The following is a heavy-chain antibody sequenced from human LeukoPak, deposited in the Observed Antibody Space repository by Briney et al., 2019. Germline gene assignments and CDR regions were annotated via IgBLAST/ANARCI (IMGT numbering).Heavy chain of an antibody. D-gene: IGHD1-26*01. Sequence: GGSLRLSCAASGFTFSSYGMHWVRQAPGKGLEWVAVIWYDGSNKYYADSVKGRFTISRDNSKNTLYLQMNSLRAEDTAVYYCAKGEWELLIVEDPKKIDYWGQGTLVTVSS. V-gene: IGHV3-33*06. CDR2: IWYDGSNK. J-gene: IGHJ4*02. CDR3: AKGEWELLIVEDPKKIDY. CDR1: GFTFSSYG.